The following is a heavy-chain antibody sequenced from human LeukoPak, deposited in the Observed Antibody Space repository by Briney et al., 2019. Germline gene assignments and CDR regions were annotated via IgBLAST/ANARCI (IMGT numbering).Heavy chain of an antibody. CDR2: IYYSGST. Sequence: SETLSLTCTVSGGSISSYYWSWIRQPPGKGLEWIGYIYYSGSTNYNPSLKSRVTISVDTSKSQFSLKLSSVTAADTAVYYCARCMVRGVTGFDPWGQGTLVTVSS. CDR3: ARCMVRGVTGFDP. J-gene: IGHJ5*02. V-gene: IGHV4-59*08. D-gene: IGHD3-10*01. CDR1: GGSISSYY.